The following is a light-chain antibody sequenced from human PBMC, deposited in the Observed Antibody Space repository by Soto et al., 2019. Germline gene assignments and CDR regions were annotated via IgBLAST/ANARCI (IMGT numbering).Light chain of an antibody. J-gene: IGKJ4*01. Sequence: ELVLTQSPGTLSFSPGERATLSCRTSQTVNSTFLAWYQQKPGQAPRLLIYDASNRATGIPARFSGSGSGTDFTLTISSLEPEDFAVYYCQQRSNWPPALTFGGGAKVDI. CDR1: QTVNSTF. CDR3: QQRSNWPPALT. CDR2: DAS. V-gene: IGKV3-11*01.